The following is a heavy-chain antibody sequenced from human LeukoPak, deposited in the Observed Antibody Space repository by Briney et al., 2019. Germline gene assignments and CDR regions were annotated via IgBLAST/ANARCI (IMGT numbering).Heavy chain of an antibody. V-gene: IGHV4-59*01. J-gene: IGHJ4*02. CDR1: GGSINSDY. D-gene: IGHD3-10*01. CDR3: ARAVGGDGSGSL. CDR2: IYYRVTS. Sequence: SETLSLTCTVSGGSINSDYWTWIRQPPGKGLEWIGYIYYRVTSDYNPSLKSRVTMSVDMSTRQISLKLSSVTAADTAVYYCARAVGGDGSGSLWGPGTLVTVSS.